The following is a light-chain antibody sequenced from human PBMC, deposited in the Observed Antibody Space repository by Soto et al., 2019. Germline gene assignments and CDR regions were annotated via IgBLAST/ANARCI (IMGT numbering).Light chain of an antibody. CDR2: GAS. J-gene: IGKJ5*01. Sequence: EIVLTQSPCTLSLSPGERATLSCRASQSVSSSYLAWYQQKPGQAPRLLMHGASSRATGIPDRFSGSGSGADFTLTISRVEPEDFAVYYCQHYGTSPEVTFGQGTRLEI. V-gene: IGKV3-20*01. CDR3: QHYGTSPEVT. CDR1: QSVSSSY.